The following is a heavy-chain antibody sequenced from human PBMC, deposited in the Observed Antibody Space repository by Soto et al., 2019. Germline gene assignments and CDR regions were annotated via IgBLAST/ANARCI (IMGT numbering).Heavy chain of an antibody. J-gene: IGHJ4*02. CDR2: IYWDDDK. D-gene: IGHD2-15*01. CDR3: ALVRLGYCSGGSCYGFDY. V-gene: IGHV2-5*02. CDR1: GFSLSTSGVG. Sequence: QITLKESGPTLVNPTQPLTLTCTFSGFSLSTSGVGVGWIRQPPGKALEWLALIYWDDDKRYSPSLKSRLTITKDTSKNQVVLTMTNMDPVDTATYYCALVRLGYCSGGSCYGFDYWGQGTLVTVSS.